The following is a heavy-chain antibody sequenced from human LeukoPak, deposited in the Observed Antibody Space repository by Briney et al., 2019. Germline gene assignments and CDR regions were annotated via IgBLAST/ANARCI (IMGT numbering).Heavy chain of an antibody. D-gene: IGHD3-22*01. J-gene: IGHJ6*03. CDR2: ISSSSSYI. CDR3: ARDAYDSSGYYYGYYYYYMDV. CDR1: GFTFSSYW. V-gene: IGHV3-21*01. Sequence: GGSLRLTCAASGFTFSSYWMSWVRQAPGKGLEWVSSISSSSSYIYYADSVKGRFTISRDNAKNSLYLQMNSLRAEDTAVYYCARDAYDSSGYYYGYYYYYMDVWGKGTTVTISS.